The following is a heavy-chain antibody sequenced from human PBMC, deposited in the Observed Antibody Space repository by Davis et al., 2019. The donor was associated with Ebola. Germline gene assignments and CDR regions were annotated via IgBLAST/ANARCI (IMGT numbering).Heavy chain of an antibody. Sequence: GESLKISCAASGITFSSYGMHWVRQAPGKGLEWVAVISYDGSNKYYADSVKGRFTISRDNSKNTLYLQMNSLRAEDTAVYYCAKRSGPFDYWGQGTLVTVSS. CDR1: GITFSSYG. CDR3: AKRSGPFDY. V-gene: IGHV3-30*18. CDR2: ISYDGSNK. D-gene: IGHD1-26*01. J-gene: IGHJ4*02.